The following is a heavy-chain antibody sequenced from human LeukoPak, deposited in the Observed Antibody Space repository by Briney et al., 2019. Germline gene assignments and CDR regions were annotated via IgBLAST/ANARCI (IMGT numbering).Heavy chain of an antibody. D-gene: IGHD3-10*01. J-gene: IGHJ4*02. CDR2: LYYSGST. Sequence: PSETLSLTCTVSGGSISSYYWNWIRQPPGKGLEWIGYLYYSGSTNYNPSLKSRLTISVDTSKNQFSLKLSSVTAADTAVYYCARLLGHYYGSGSYYFDYWGQGTLVTVSS. V-gene: IGHV4-59*01. CDR3: ARLLGHYYGSGSYYFDY. CDR1: GGSISSYY.